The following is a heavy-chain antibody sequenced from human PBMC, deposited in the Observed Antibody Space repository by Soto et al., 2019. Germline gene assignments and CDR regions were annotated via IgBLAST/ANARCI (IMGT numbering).Heavy chain of an antibody. Sequence: EVQLVESGGGLVQPGESLRLSCAASGFTFSSYWMSWVRQAPGKGLEWVANIKSDESEKYYVDSVKGRFTITRDNGVTSLYLQMNRVRVEDMAVYHCASEDDWGRSFASCGQGSLLTVSS. D-gene: IGHD3-9*01. CDR3: ASEDDWGRSFAS. CDR2: IKSDESEK. J-gene: IGHJ5*01. CDR1: GFTFSSYW. V-gene: IGHV3-7*01.